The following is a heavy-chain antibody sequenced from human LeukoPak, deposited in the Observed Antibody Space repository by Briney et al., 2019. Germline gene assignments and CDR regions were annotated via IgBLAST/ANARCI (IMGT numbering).Heavy chain of an antibody. J-gene: IGHJ4*02. D-gene: IGHD3-22*01. CDR3: AKDRLYDSSGYYWGVIDY. CDR1: GFTFSSYA. V-gene: IGHV3-23*01. CDR2: ISGSGGST. Sequence: GSLRLSCAASGFTFSSYAMSWVRQAPGKGLEWVSAISGSGGSTYYADSVKGRFTISRDNSKNTLYLQMNSLRAEDTAVYYCAKDRLYDSSGYYWGVIDYWGQGTLVTVSS.